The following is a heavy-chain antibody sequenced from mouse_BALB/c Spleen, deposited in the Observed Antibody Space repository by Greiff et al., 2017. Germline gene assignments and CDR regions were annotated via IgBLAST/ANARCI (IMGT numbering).Heavy chain of an antibody. D-gene: IGHD2-1*01. CDR1: GFTFSSYT. CDR2: ISNGGGST. J-gene: IGHJ4*01. Sequence: EVMLVESGGGLVQPGGSLKLSCAASGFTFSSYTMSWVRQTPEKRLEWVAYISNGGGSTYYPDTVKGRFTISRDNAKNTLYLQMSSLKSEDTAMYYCARQGVYYGNFYAMDYWGQGTSVTVSS. CDR3: ARQGVYYGNFYAMDY. V-gene: IGHV5-12-2*01.